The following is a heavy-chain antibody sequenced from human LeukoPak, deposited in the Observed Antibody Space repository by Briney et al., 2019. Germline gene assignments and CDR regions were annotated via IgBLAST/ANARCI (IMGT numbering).Heavy chain of an antibody. CDR2: MNPNSGNT. D-gene: IGHD3-22*01. CDR3: ATGSGYYFHFDY. J-gene: IGHJ4*02. V-gene: IGHV1-8*01. CDR1: GYTFTSYD. Sequence: ASVKVSCKASGYTFTSYDINWVRQATGQGLEWMGWMNPNSGNTGYAQKFQGRVTMTRDTSISTAYMELSSLRSEDTAVYYCATGSGYYFHFDYWGQGTLVTVSS.